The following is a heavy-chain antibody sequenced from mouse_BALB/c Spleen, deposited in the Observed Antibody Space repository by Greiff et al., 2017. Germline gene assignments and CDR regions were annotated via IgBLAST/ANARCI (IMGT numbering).Heavy chain of an antibody. CDR3: ARGGTGTRYFDV. D-gene: IGHD4-1*01. V-gene: IGHV3-2*02. CDR1: GYSITSDYA. J-gene: IGHJ1*01. Sequence: EVQLVESGPGLVKPSQSLSLTCTVTGYSITSDYAWNWIRQFPGNKLEWMGYISYSGSTSYNPSLKSRISITRDTSKNQFFLQLNSVTTEDTATYYCARGGTGTRYFDVWGAGTTVTVSS. CDR2: ISYSGST.